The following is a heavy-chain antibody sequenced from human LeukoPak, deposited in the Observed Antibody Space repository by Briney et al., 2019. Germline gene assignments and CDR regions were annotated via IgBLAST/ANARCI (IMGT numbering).Heavy chain of an antibody. CDR1: GGSISSGGYS. Sequence: PSETLSLTCTVSGGSISSGGYSWSWIRQPPGKGLEWIGYIYYSGSTYYNPSLKSRVTISVDTSKNQFSLKLSSVTAADTAVYYCARFVYGDYSNYYYMDVWGKGTTVTVSS. V-gene: IGHV4-30-4*07. CDR2: IYYSGST. CDR3: ARFVYGDYSNYYYMDV. J-gene: IGHJ6*03. D-gene: IGHD4-17*01.